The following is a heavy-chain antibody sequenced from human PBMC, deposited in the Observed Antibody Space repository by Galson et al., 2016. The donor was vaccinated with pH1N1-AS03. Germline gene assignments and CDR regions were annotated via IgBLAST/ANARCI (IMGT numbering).Heavy chain of an antibody. D-gene: IGHD4-17*01. J-gene: IGHJ3*02. CDR3: ARDRHDYGPDPFDI. Sequence: LSLTCTVSGASISDGGYYWSWIRHFPGMGLEWIGYIYYSGSTYYNPSLKSRLTISVDTSKNQFSLKLNSVTAADTAVYYCARDRHDYGPDPFDIWGQGTMVTVSS. CDR2: IYYSGST. CDR1: GASISDGGYY. V-gene: IGHV4-31*03.